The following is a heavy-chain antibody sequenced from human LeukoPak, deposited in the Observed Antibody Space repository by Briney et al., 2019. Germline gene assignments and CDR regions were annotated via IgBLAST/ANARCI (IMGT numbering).Heavy chain of an antibody. D-gene: IGHD3-10*01. V-gene: IGHV3-33*08. J-gene: IGHJ4*02. Sequence: GGSLRLSCAASGFTFSSYSMNWVRQAPGKGLKWVAVIWYDGSNKYYADSVKGRFTISRDNSKNTLYLQMNSLRAEDTAVYYCARDMVDGSKSRAGYFDYWGQGTLVTVSS. CDR3: ARDMVDGSKSRAGYFDY. CDR2: IWYDGSNK. CDR1: GFTFSSYS.